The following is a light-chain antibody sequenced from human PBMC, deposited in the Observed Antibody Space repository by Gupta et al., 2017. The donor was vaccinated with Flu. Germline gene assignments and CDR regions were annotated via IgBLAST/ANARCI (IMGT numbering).Light chain of an antibody. CDR3: HQYNNCPLT. V-gene: IGKV3-15*01. Sequence: PASLSVSPGERATLSCRASQSGTSNLAWYQQKHVQGPRLLIYGASTRATRSPARFSGSGSETEFTLTISSLQSEDFAVYFCHQYNNCPLTFGRGTKVEIK. CDR2: GAS. J-gene: IGKJ1*01. CDR1: QSGTSN.